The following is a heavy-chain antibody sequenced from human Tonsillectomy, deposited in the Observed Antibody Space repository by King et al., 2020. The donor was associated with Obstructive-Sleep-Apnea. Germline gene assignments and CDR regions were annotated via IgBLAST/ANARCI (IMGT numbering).Heavy chain of an antibody. J-gene: IGHJ4*02. CDR1: GFTFSSYA. CDR3: ARDPGVRGVTYYFDY. Sequence: VQLVESGGGVVQPGRSLRLSCAASGFTFSSYAMHWVRQAPGKGLEWVAVISYDGSNKYYADSVKGRFTISRDNSKITLYLQMNSLIAEDTAVYYCARDPGVRGVTYYFDYWGQGTLVTVSS. CDR2: ISYDGSNK. D-gene: IGHD3-10*01. V-gene: IGHV3-30*04.